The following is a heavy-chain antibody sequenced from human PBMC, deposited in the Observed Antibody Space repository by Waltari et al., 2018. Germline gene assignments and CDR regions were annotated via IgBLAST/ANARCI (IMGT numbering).Heavy chain of an antibody. J-gene: IGHJ6*03. V-gene: IGHV4-59*01. D-gene: IGHD2-15*01. CDR3: ARGSEGSYCSGGTCYSYYYMDV. CDR2: ISYSVST. CDR1: GGSISNYY. Sequence: QVQLQESGPGLVKPAETLSLTCTVSGGSISNYYCSWILQPPGKGLEWIGYISYSVSTTYSPSLKSRVTITVDTSKKQFSLKLNFVAAADTAVYYCARGSEGSYCSGGTCYSYYYMDVWGKGTTVTVSS.